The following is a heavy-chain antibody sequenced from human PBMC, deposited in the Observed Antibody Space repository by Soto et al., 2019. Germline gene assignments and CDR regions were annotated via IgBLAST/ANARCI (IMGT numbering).Heavy chain of an antibody. D-gene: IGHD2-15*01. CDR1: GGTFSSYT. Sequence: QVPLVQSGAEVKKPGSSVKVSCKASGGTFSSYTISWVRQAPGQGLEWMGRIIPILGIANYAQKFQGRVTITADKSTSTAYMELSSLRSEDTAVYYCATYLRQGIVVVVAEYYMDVWGKGTTVTVSS. CDR2: IIPILGIA. CDR3: ATYLRQGIVVVVAEYYMDV. J-gene: IGHJ6*03. V-gene: IGHV1-69*02.